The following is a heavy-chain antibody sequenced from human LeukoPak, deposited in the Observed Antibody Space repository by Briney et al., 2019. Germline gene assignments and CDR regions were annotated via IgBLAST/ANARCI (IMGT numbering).Heavy chain of an antibody. Sequence: PGGSLRLSCAASGFTFSSYWMHCVRQAPGKGLVWVLRINSDGCSTSYADSVKGRFTISRDDAKNTLYLQMNSLRAEDTAVYYCARAPLGYCSGGSCYGGFNWFDPWGQGTLVTVSS. J-gene: IGHJ5*02. CDR3: ARAPLGYCSGGSCYGGFNWFDP. V-gene: IGHV3-74*01. CDR1: GFTFSSYW. D-gene: IGHD2-15*01. CDR2: INSDGCST.